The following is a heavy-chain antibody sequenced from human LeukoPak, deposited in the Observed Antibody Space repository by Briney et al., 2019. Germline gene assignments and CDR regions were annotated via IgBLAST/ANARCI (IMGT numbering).Heavy chain of an antibody. V-gene: IGHV1-69*13. CDR2: IIPIFGTA. Sequence: ASVKVSCKASGGTFRGYAISWVRQAPGQGLEWMGGIIPIFGTANYAQKFQGRVTITADESTSTAYMELSSLRSEDTAVYYCARDGPGSSSWPPGGDYWGQGTLVTVSS. J-gene: IGHJ4*02. CDR1: GGTFRGYA. D-gene: IGHD6-13*01. CDR3: ARDGPGSSSWPPGGDY.